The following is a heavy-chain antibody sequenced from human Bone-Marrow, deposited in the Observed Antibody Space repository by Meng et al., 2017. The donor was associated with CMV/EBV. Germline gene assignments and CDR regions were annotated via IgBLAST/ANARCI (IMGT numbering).Heavy chain of an antibody. Sequence: SEPLSLTCTVSGGSTSSYYWSWIRQPPGKGLEWIGFIYYSGSTNYNPSLKSRVTISVDTSRNQIFLDLRSVTAADTAVYYCATFRGTGVFDQWGQGTLVTVSS. CDR3: ATFRGTGVFDQ. V-gene: IGHV4-59*01. CDR2: IYYSGST. CDR1: GGSTSSYY. D-gene: IGHD3-16*01. J-gene: IGHJ4*02.